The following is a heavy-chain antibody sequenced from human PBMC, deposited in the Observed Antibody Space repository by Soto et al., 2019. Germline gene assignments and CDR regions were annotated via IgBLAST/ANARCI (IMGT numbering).Heavy chain of an antibody. J-gene: IGHJ6*02. CDR2: ISAYNANT. CDR3: ARNTMVRGFTDSYYGMDV. V-gene: IGHV1-18*01. Sequence: QVQLVQSGAEVKKPGASVKVSCKASGYTFTSYGISWVRQAPGQGLEWMGWISAYNANTNYAQKLQGRVTMTTDTSTRTAYMEVRSLRSDDTAVYYCARNTMVRGFTDSYYGMDVWGQGTTVTVS. CDR1: GYTFTSYG. D-gene: IGHD3-10*01.